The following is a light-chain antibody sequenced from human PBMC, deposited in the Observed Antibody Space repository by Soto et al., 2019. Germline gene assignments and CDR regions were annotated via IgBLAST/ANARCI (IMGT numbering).Light chain of an antibody. CDR3: QKYNCAPFT. CDR1: QGITYY. J-gene: IGKJ3*01. V-gene: IGKV1-27*01. CDR2: AAS. Sequence: DIQLTQSPSSLSASVGDRVTITCRASQGITYYLAWYQQKPGKVPKLLIYAASTLQSGVPSRFSGSGSGTDFTRTISSLQPEDVATYYCQKYNCAPFTFGPGTKVDVK.